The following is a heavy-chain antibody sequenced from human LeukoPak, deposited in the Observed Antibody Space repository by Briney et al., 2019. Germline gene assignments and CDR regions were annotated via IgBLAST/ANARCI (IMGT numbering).Heavy chain of an antibody. CDR1: GGSFSGYY. CDR3: ARTSSGSYWAFDY. J-gene: IGHJ4*02. Sequence: SETLSLTCAVYGGSFSGYYWSWIRQPPGKGLEWIGEINLSGSTNYNPSLKSRVTISVDTSKNQFSLKLSSVTAADTALYYCARTSSGSYWAFDYWGQGTLVTVSS. CDR2: INLSGST. V-gene: IGHV4-34*01. D-gene: IGHD1-26*01.